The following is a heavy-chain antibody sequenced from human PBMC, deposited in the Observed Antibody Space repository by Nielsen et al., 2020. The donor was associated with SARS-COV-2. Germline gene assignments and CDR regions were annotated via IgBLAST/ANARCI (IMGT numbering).Heavy chain of an antibody. D-gene: IGHD3-10*01. V-gene: IGHV4-59*01. CDR2: IYYSGST. CDR3: ARMATVETYYYGSGSYLPRPRDAFDI. Sequence: RQAPGKGLEWIGYIYYSGSTNYKPSLKSRVTISVDTSKNQFSLNLSSVTAADTAVYYCARMATVETYYYGSGSYLPRPRDAFDIWGQGTMVTVSS. J-gene: IGHJ3*02.